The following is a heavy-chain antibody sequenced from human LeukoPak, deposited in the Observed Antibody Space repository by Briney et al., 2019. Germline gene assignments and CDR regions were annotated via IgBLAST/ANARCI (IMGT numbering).Heavy chain of an antibody. Sequence: SETLSLTCTVSGGSISSYYWSWIRQPPGKGLEWIGYIYYSGSTNYNPSLKSRVTISVDTSKNQFSLKLISVTAADTAVYYCARDRGYDYVWGSYRYDYWGQGTLVTVSS. D-gene: IGHD3-16*02. CDR1: GGSISSYY. J-gene: IGHJ4*02. CDR3: ARDRGYDYVWGSYRYDY. CDR2: IYYSGST. V-gene: IGHV4-59*01.